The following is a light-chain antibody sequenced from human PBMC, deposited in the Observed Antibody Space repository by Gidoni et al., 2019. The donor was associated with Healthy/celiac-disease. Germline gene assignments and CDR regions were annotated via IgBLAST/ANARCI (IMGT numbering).Light chain of an antibody. CDR1: SLRSYY. V-gene: IGLV3-19*01. CDR3: XSRDXXGNVV. Sequence: SSELTQDPAVSVALGQTVRITCQGDSLRSYYASWYQQKPGQAPVLVIYGKNNRPSGIPDPXSGXXSGXXXSLXXXGAQAEDXXDYYXXSRDXXGNVVFGGXXKLTVL. J-gene: IGLJ2*01. CDR2: GKN.